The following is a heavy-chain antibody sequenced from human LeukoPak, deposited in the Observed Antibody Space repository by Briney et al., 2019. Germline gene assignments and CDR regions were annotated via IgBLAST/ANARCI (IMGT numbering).Heavy chain of an antibody. J-gene: IGHJ5*02. CDR2: INHSGST. CDR3: ARGLLDPLNWFDP. D-gene: IGHD3-3*01. Sequence: SETLSLTCAVYGGSFSGYYWSWIRQPPGKGLEWVGEINHSGSTNYNPSLKSRVTISVDTSKNQFSLKLSSVTAADTAVYYCARGLLDPLNWFDPWGQGTLVTVSS. V-gene: IGHV4-34*01. CDR1: GGSFSGYY.